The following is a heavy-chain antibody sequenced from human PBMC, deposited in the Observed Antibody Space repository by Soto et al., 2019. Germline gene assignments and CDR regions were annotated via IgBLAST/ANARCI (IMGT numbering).Heavy chain of an antibody. CDR2: IYYSGST. J-gene: IGHJ6*02. V-gene: IGHV4-39*01. Sequence: SETLSLTCTVSGDSISSSSYYWGWIRQPPGKGLEWIGSIYYSGSTYYNPSLKSRVTISVDTSKNQFSLKLSSVTAADTAVYYCARRNDYGDIEFGMDVWGQGTTVTVSS. CDR1: GDSISSSSYY. CDR3: ARRNDYGDIEFGMDV. D-gene: IGHD4-17*01.